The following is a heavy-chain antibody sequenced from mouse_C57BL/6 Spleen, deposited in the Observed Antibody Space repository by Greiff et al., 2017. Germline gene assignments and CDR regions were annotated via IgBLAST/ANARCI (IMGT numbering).Heavy chain of an antibody. V-gene: IGHV1-26*01. J-gene: IGHJ3*01. CDR1: GYTFTDYY. D-gene: IGHD1-1*01. CDR3: ARRGTITTVAPFAY. CDR2: INPNNGGT. Sequence: EVQLQQSGPELVKPGASVKISCKASGYTFTDYYMNWVKQSHGKSLEWIGDINPNNGGTSYNQKFKGKATLTVDKSSSTAYMELRSLTSEDSAVYYCARRGTITTVAPFAYWGQGTLVTVSA.